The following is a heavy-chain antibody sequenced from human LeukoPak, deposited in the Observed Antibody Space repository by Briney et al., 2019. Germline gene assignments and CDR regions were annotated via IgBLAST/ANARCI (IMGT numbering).Heavy chain of an antibody. J-gene: IGHJ4*02. CDR1: GLTFSTNS. CDR3: AREGIAATADY. Sequence: PGGSLRLSCAAAGLTFSTNSMNWVRQAPGKGLEWVSYISFSSSTIYYADSVKGRFTISRDNAKNSLYLQMNSLRAEDTAVYYCAREGIAATADYWGQGTLVTVSS. V-gene: IGHV3-48*04. CDR2: ISFSSSTI. D-gene: IGHD6-13*01.